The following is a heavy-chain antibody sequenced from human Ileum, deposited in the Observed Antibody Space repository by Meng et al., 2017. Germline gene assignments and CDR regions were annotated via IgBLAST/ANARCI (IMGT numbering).Heavy chain of an antibody. CDR3: ARGSYASGWGY. V-gene: IGHV6-1*01. CDR1: GDRVLSNSAA. Sequence: QVQLHQAGPRLVQPSQPLSPTCAIPGDRVLSNSAAWNWIRQSQSRGLEGLGRTYYRSKWYNDYAVSVKSRININPDTSKNEFSLHLNYVTPEDTGVYYCARGSYASGWGYWGQGTLVTVSS. CDR2: TYYRSKWYN. D-gene: IGHD6-19*01. J-gene: IGHJ4*02.